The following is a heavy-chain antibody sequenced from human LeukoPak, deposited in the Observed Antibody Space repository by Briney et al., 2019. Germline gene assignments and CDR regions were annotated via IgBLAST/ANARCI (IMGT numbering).Heavy chain of an antibody. Sequence: ETLSLTCAVSGGSISSSNWWSWVRQAPGKGLEWVSAISGSGGSTYYADSVKGRFTISRDNSKNTLYLQMNSLRAEDTAVYYCANLAVAGPDYWGQGTLVTVSS. D-gene: IGHD6-19*01. CDR3: ANLAVAGPDY. CDR1: GGSISSSN. V-gene: IGHV3-23*01. J-gene: IGHJ4*02. CDR2: ISGSGGST.